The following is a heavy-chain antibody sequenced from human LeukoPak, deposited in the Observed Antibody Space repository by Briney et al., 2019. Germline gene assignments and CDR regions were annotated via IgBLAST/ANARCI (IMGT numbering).Heavy chain of an antibody. D-gene: IGHD1-26*01. J-gene: IGHJ4*02. CDR2: IRSKANSYAT. CDR1: GFTFSGSA. Sequence: GGSLRLSCAASGFTFSGSAMHWVRQASGKGLEWVGRIRSKANSYATAYAASVKGRFTISRDDSKNTAYLQMNSLKTEDTAVYFCTRGVSGSYYNFDYWGQGTLVTVSS. V-gene: IGHV3-73*01. CDR3: TRGVSGSYYNFDY.